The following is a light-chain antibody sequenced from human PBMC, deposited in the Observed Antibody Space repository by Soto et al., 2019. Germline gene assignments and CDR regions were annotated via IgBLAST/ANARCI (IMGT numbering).Light chain of an antibody. Sequence: EIVLTQSPATLSLSPGERATLSCRASQSVGYHLAWYQQKPGQAPRLLIYGASTRAPGFPARFSGSGSGTDFTLTISSLQSEDFAVYYCQQYDNWPWTFGQGTKVDIK. CDR2: GAS. CDR1: QSVGYH. CDR3: QQYDNWPWT. V-gene: IGKV3-15*01. J-gene: IGKJ1*01.